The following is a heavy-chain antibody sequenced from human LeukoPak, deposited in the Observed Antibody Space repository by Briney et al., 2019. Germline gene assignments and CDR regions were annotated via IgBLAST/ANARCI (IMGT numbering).Heavy chain of an antibody. J-gene: IGHJ5*02. Sequence: PGRSLRLSCAASGFTFSSYAMHWVRQAPGKGLEWVAVISYDGSNKYYADSVKGRFTTSRDNSKNTLYLQMNSLRAEDTAVYYCARGMGSGSSNWLDPWGQGTLVTVSS. CDR3: ARGMGSGSSNWLDP. D-gene: IGHD3-10*01. CDR1: GFTFSSYA. V-gene: IGHV3-30-3*01. CDR2: ISYDGSNK.